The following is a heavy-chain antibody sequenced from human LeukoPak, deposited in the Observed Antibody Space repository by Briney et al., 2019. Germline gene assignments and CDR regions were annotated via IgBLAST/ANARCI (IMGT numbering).Heavy chain of an antibody. CDR3: AKDWRADY. V-gene: IGHV3-23*01. CDR2: IGGSGSST. J-gene: IGHJ4*02. CDR1: GGSIGSSY. Sequence: ETLSLTCTVSGGSIGSSYWSWIRQPPGKGLEWVSAIGGSGSSTKYADSVKGRFTISRDNSKNTLYLQMNSLRAEDTAVYYCAKDWRADYWGQGILVTVSS.